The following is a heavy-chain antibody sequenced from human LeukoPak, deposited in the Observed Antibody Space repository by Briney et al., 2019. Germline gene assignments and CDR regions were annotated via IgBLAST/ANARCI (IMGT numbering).Heavy chain of an antibody. CDR2: IHYSGST. CDR1: GGSMSSYS. Sequence: PSETLSLTCTVSGGSMSSYSWSWIRQPPGKGLEWIGYIHYSGSTTYNPSLKSRVTISVDTSKNQFSLRLSSVIAADTAVYYCAKGQVWLWFGEGGQGTLVTVSS. J-gene: IGHJ4*02. D-gene: IGHD3-10*01. CDR3: AKGQVWLWFGE. V-gene: IGHV4-59*01.